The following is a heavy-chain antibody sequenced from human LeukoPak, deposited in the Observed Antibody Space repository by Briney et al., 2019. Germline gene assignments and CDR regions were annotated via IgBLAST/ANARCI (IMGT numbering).Heavy chain of an antibody. V-gene: IGHV3-48*01. CDR2: ISTSSSTI. Sequence: GGSLRLSCAASGFTFSSYHMNWVRQAPGKGLEWVSYISTSSSTIYYADSVKGRFAISRDNAKNSLYLQMNSLRVEDTAVYYCARVWQDYSNVDCWGQGTLVTVS. J-gene: IGHJ4*02. CDR1: GFTFSSYH. D-gene: IGHD4-11*01. CDR3: ARVWQDYSNVDC.